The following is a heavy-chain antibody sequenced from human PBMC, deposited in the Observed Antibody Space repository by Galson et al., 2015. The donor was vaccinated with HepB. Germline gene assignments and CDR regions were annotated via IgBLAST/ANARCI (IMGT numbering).Heavy chain of an antibody. J-gene: IGHJ4*02. D-gene: IGHD3-22*01. V-gene: IGHV3-7*01. Sequence: SLRLSCAASGFTFSGYWMNWVRQAPGKGLEWVANIKQDGSEIDYVDSVKGRFTISRDNAKNSLYLQMNSLRAEDTAVYYCASAYDSRALLCYWGQGTLVAVSS. CDR1: GFTFSGYW. CDR3: ASAYDSRALLCY. CDR2: IKQDGSEI.